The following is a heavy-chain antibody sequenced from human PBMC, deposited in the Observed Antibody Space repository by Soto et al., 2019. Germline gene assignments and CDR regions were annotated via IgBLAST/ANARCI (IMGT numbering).Heavy chain of an antibody. CDR3: AHVYWVAAGIRYYFDY. CDR2: IYWDDDK. Sequence: QITLKESGPTLVKPTQTLTLTCTFSGFSLTTDAVGVGWIRQPPGKALEWLALIYWDDDKRYSPALKSRLTITKDASRIQVVLTLTNMDPADTATYYCAHVYWVAAGIRYYFDYWGQGTLVTVSS. J-gene: IGHJ4*02. V-gene: IGHV2-5*02. CDR1: GFSLTTDAVG. D-gene: IGHD1-1*01.